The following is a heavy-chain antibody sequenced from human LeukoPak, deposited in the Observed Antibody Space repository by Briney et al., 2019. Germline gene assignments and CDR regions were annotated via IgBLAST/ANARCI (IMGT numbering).Heavy chain of an antibody. V-gene: IGHV4/OR15-8*01. Sequence: SETLPLTCDVSGGSIDSTNWWNWVRQPPGKGLEWIGEIHHDGRINYNPSLKSRVTLSVDKSKNQFSLRLNSVTAADTAMYYCARSHDHLWGNYPDYWGQGTLVTVSS. J-gene: IGHJ4*02. CDR2: IHHDGRI. D-gene: IGHD3-16*02. CDR3: ARSHDHLWGNYPDY. CDR1: GGSIDSTNW.